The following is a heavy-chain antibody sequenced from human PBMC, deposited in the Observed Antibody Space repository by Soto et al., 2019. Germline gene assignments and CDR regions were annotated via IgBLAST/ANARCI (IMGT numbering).Heavy chain of an antibody. CDR2: ISWNSGTI. CDR3: AKGIWSGEPYYYSMDV. V-gene: IGHV3-9*01. CDR1: GFTFDDYA. Sequence: PEGSLRLSCAASGFTFDDYAMHLVRQAPGKGLEWVSGISWNSGTIGYADSVKGRFTISRDNAKNSLYLQINSLRPEDTALYYCAKGIWSGEPYYYSMDVWGEGTTVIV. J-gene: IGHJ6*01. D-gene: IGHD3-3*01.